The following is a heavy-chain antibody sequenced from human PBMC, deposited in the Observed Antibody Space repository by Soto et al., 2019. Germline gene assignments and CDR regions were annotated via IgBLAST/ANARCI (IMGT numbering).Heavy chain of an antibody. Sequence: SETLSLTCAVSGGSISSGGYSWSWIRQPPGKGLEWIGDINHSGSTNYNPSLKSRVTISVDTSKNQFSLKLSSVTAADTAVYYCARGEAAAETKDFDYWGQGTLVTVSS. V-gene: IGHV4-30-2*01. J-gene: IGHJ4*02. CDR3: ARGEAAAETKDFDY. D-gene: IGHD6-13*01. CDR2: INHSGST. CDR1: GGSISSGGYS.